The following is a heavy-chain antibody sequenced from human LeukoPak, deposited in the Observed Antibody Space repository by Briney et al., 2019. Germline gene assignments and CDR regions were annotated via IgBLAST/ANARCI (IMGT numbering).Heavy chain of an antibody. Sequence: GGSLRLSCAASGFTFSGSAMHWVRQASGKGLEWVGRIRSKANSYATAYAASVKGRFTISRDDSKNAAYLQMNSLKTEDTAVYYCTRHGNSGDYWGQGTLVTVSS. D-gene: IGHD1-7*01. CDR1: GFTFSGSA. V-gene: IGHV3-73*01. CDR2: IRSKANSYAT. J-gene: IGHJ4*02. CDR3: TRHGNSGDY.